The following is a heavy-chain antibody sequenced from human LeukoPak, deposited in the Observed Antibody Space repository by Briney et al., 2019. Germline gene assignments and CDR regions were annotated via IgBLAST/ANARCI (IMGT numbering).Heavy chain of an antibody. D-gene: IGHD6-6*01. J-gene: IGHJ4*02. CDR1: GASISSYY. Sequence: SETLSLTCTVSGASISSYYWSWIRQPPGKGLEWIGYIYYSGSSNYNPSLKSRVTISVDTSKNQLSLKLSSVTTADTAVYYCARYSSWTGTDYWGQGTLVTVSS. CDR2: IYYSGSS. V-gene: IGHV4-59*01. CDR3: ARYSSWTGTDY.